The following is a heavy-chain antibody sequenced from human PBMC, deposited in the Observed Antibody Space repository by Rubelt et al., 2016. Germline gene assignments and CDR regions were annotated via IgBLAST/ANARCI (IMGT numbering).Heavy chain of an antibody. J-gene: IGHJ6*02. CDR3: AREQWELGYYYGMDV. D-gene: IGHD1-26*01. V-gene: IGHV3-72*01. Sequence: VEAGGGLVQPGGSLRLSCAASGFTFSDHYMDWVRQAPGKGLEWVGRTRNKANSYTTEYAASGKGRFTISRDDSKNSLYLQMNSLKTEDTAVYYCAREQWELGYYYGMDVWGQGTTVTVSS. CDR2: TRNKANSYTT. CDR1: GFTFSDHY.